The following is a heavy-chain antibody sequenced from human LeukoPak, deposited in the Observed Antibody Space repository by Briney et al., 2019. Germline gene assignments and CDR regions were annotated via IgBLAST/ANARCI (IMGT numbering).Heavy chain of an antibody. J-gene: IGHJ4*02. D-gene: IGHD3-22*01. Sequence: ASVKVSCKASGYTFTSYGISWVRQAPGQGLEWMGWISAYNGNTNYAQKLQGRVTITTDTSTSTAYMELRSLRSDDTAVYYCARDPNEYYYDSSGSHGPIDYWGQGTLVTVSS. CDR3: ARDPNEYYYDSSGSHGPIDY. V-gene: IGHV1-18*01. CDR2: ISAYNGNT. CDR1: GYTFTSYG.